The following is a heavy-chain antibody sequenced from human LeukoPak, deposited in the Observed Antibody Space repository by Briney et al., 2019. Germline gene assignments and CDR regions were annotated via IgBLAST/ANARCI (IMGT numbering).Heavy chain of an antibody. D-gene: IGHD5-18*01. CDR3: ARTRGYSSHIPWFDP. CDR1: GGTFSSYA. V-gene: IGHV1-2*02. CDR2: INPNSGGT. J-gene: IGHJ5*02. Sequence: GASVKVSCKASGGTFSSYAISWVRQAPGQGLEWMGWINPNSGGTNYAQKFQGRVTMTRDTSISTAYMELSRLRSDDTAVYYCARTRGYSSHIPWFDPWGQGTLVTVSS.